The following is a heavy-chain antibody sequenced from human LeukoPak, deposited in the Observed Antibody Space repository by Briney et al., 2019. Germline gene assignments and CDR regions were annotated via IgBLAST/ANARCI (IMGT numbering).Heavy chain of an antibody. CDR1: GGSISSYY. Sequence: PSETLSLTCTVSGGSISSYYWSWIRQPAGKGLEWIGRIYTSGSTNYNASLKSRVTMSVDTSKNQFSLKLSSVTAADTAVYYCARGSIKGTKYYFDHWGQGTLVTVSS. V-gene: IGHV4-4*07. CDR3: ARGSIKGTKYYFDH. CDR2: IYTSGST. D-gene: IGHD2-8*01. J-gene: IGHJ4*02.